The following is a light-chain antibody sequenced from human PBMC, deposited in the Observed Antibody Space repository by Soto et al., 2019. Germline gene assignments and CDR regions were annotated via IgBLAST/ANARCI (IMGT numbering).Light chain of an antibody. CDR3: QQRSNWPYT. J-gene: IGKJ2*01. CDR2: GAS. V-gene: IGKV3D-20*02. CDR1: QSVRSNY. Sequence: EIVLTQSPGTLSLSPGERATLSCRASQSVRSNYLAWYQQKPGQAPRLLIYGASNRATGIPARFSGSGSGTDFTLTISSLEPEDFAVYYCQQRSNWPYTFGQGTKLEIK.